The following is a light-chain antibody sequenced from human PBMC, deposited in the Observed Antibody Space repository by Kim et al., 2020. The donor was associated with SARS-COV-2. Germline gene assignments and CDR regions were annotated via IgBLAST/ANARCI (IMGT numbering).Light chain of an antibody. CDR1: SSDVGFYNY. CDR2: DVT. J-gene: IGLJ1*01. V-gene: IGLV2-14*03. Sequence: QSIIFSCTGTSSDVGFYNYVSWYQQHPGKAPKLIIYDVTKRPSGVSDRFSGSKSDNTASLTISGLQAADEADYYCNSYTTSSTFVFGSGTKVTVL. CDR3: NSYTTSSTFV.